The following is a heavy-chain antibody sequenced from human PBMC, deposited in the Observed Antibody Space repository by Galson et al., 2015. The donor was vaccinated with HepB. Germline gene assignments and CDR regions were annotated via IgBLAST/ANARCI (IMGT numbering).Heavy chain of an antibody. V-gene: IGHV3-7*01. D-gene: IGHD3-10*01. CDR2: IKQDGSEK. J-gene: IGHJ4*02. CDR1: GFTFSSYW. CDR3: ARDWSWFGELLTPLFEY. Sequence: SLRLSCAASGFTFSSYWMSWVRQAPGKGLEWVANIKQDGSEKYYVDSVKGRFTISRDNAKNSLYLQMNSLRAEDTAVYYCARDWSWFGELLTPLFEYWGQGTLVTVSS.